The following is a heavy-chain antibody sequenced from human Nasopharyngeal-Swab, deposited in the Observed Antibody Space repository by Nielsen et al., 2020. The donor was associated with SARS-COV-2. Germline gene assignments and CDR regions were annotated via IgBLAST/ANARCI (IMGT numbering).Heavy chain of an antibody. V-gene: IGHV3-73*01. Sequence: GESLKISCAASGFTFSSSAMHWVRQASGKGLEWVGRIRSKANSYATAYAASVKGRFTISRDDSKNTAYLKMNSLKTEDTAVYYCTHGDTAMVTGASYWGQGTLVTVSS. CDR3: THGDTAMVTGASY. D-gene: IGHD5-18*01. CDR2: IRSKANSYAT. CDR1: GFTFSSSA. J-gene: IGHJ4*02.